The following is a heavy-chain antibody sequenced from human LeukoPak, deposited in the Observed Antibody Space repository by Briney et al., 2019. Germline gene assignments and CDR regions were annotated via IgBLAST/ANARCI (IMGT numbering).Heavy chain of an antibody. J-gene: IGHJ5*02. Sequence: SETLSLTCTVSGGSISSYYSSWIRQPAGKGLECIGRIYTSGSTNYNPSLKSRVTMSVDTSKNQFSLKLSSVTAADTAVYYCARDLGANYVDNWFDPWGQGTLVTVSS. CDR2: IYTSGST. CDR3: ARDLGANYVDNWFDP. V-gene: IGHV4-4*07. CDR1: GGSISSYY. D-gene: IGHD3-16*01.